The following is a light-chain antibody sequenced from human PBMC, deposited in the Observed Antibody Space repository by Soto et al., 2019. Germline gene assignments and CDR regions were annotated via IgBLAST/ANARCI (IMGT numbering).Light chain of an antibody. CDR2: AAS. J-gene: IGKJ1*01. V-gene: IGKV1-39*01. Sequence: IQMTPSPSSLSASVGDRVTITCRASRTISSYLNWYQQKPGKAPNLLIYAASNLQGGVPSRFSGSGSGTDFTLTISSLHSEDFATYYCQQNYSNPGTFGQGTKVDIK. CDR3: QQNYSNPGT. CDR1: RTISSY.